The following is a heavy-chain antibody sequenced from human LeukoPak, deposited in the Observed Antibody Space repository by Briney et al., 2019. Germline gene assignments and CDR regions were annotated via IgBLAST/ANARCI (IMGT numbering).Heavy chain of an antibody. Sequence: PGGSLRLSCAASGFTVSSNYMSWARQAPGKGLEWVSVIYSGGSTYYADSVKGRFTISRDNSKNTLYLQMNSLRAEDTAVYYCARDRITMIVFPPGDYGMDVWGQGTTVTVSS. CDR1: GFTVSSNY. J-gene: IGHJ6*02. CDR2: IYSGGST. CDR3: ARDRITMIVFPPGDYGMDV. V-gene: IGHV3-66*01. D-gene: IGHD3-22*01.